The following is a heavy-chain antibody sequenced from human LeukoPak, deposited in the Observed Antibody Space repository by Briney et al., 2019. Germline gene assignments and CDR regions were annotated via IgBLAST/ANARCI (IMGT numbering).Heavy chain of an antibody. CDR3: AKTYYYDSSGYSPHFDY. D-gene: IGHD3-22*01. Sequence: GGSLRLSCAASGFTVSSNYMSWVRQAPGKGLEWVSVIYSGGSTYYADSVKGRFTISRDNSKNTLYLQMNSLRAEDTAVYYCAKTYYYDSSGYSPHFDYWGQGTLVTVSS. V-gene: IGHV3-53*01. CDR1: GFTVSSNY. J-gene: IGHJ4*02. CDR2: IYSGGST.